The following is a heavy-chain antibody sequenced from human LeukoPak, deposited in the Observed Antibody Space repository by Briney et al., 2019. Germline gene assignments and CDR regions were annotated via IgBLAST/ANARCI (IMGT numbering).Heavy chain of an antibody. V-gene: IGHV3-30*04. CDR3: ARGATYYYGSGSSQFDY. CDR2: ISYDGSNK. CDR1: GFTFSSYA. J-gene: IGHJ4*02. Sequence: GRSLRLSCAASGFTFSSYAMHWVRQAPGKGLEWVAVISYDGSNKYYADSVKGRFTISRDNSKNTLYLQMNSLRAEDTAVYYCARGATYYYGSGSSQFDYWGQGTLATVSS. D-gene: IGHD3-10*01.